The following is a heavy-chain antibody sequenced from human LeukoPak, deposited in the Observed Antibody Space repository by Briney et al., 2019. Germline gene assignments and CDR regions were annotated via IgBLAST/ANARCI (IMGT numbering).Heavy chain of an antibody. CDR1: GGTFSSYA. CDR2: IIPIFGTA. Sequence: SVKVSCKDSGGTFSSYAISWVRQAPGQGLEWMGGIIPIFGTANYAQKFQGRVTITADESTSTAYMELSSLRSEDTAVYYCARDCSSTSCFNWFDPWGQGTLVTVSS. CDR3: ARDCSSTSCFNWFDP. D-gene: IGHD2-2*01. V-gene: IGHV1-69*01. J-gene: IGHJ5*02.